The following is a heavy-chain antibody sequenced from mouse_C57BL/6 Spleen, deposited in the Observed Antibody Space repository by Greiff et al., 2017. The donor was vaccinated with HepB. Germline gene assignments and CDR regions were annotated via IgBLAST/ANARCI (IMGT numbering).Heavy chain of an antibody. CDR2: ISSGSSTI. CDR1: GFTFSDYG. Sequence: EVHLVESGGGLVKPGGSLKLSCAASGFTFSDYGMHWVRQAPEKGLEWVAYISSGSSTIYYADTVKGRFTISRDNAKNTLFLQMTSLRSEDTAMYYCARGTTVVARLDYWGQSTTLTVSS. D-gene: IGHD1-1*01. J-gene: IGHJ2*01. V-gene: IGHV5-17*01. CDR3: ARGTTVVARLDY.